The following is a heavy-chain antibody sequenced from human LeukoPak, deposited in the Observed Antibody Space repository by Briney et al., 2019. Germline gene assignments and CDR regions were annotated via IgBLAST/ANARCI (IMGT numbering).Heavy chain of an antibody. CDR1: GYSFILYG. CDR2: ISTSTGDT. CDR3: ARAITIFGVVIIDFDY. V-gene: IGHV1-18*01. Sequence: ASVKVSCKTSGYSFILYGISWVRQAPGQGPEWMGWISTSTGDTKYTQKFQGRVTLTTDTSTSTAYMELSSLRSDDTAVYYCARAITIFGVVIIDFDYWGQGTLVTVSS. J-gene: IGHJ4*02. D-gene: IGHD3-3*01.